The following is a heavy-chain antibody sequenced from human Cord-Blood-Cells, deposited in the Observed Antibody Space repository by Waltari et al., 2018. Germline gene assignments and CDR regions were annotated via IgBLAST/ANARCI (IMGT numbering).Heavy chain of an antibody. J-gene: IGHJ4*02. Sequence: EVQLVESGGGLVQPGGSLRLPCAASGFTFSRYWMSWVRQAPGKGLEWVANIKQDGSEKYYVDSVKGRFTISRDNAKNSLYLQMNSLRAEDTAVYYCARVFQLGSHFDYWGQGTLVTVSS. CDR1: GFTFSRYW. CDR3: ARVFQLGSHFDY. D-gene: IGHD7-27*01. CDR2: IKQDGSEK. V-gene: IGHV3-7*01.